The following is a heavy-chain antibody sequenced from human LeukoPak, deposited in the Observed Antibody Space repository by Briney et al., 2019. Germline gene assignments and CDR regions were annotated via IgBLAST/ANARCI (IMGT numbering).Heavy chain of an antibody. J-gene: IGHJ5*02. V-gene: IGHV4-59*12. Sequence: PSETLSLTCTVSGGSISSYSWNWIRQPPGKGLEWIGYIYYTGSTSYNPSLKSRVTISVDTSKNQFSLKLSSVTAADTAVYYCARGGGGMRIYGKNWFDPWGQGTLVTVSS. CDR3: ARGGGGMRIYGKNWFDP. CDR1: GGSISSYS. D-gene: IGHD3-16*01. CDR2: IYYTGST.